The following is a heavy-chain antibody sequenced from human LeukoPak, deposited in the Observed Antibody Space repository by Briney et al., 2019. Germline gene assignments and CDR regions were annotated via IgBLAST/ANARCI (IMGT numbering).Heavy chain of an antibody. J-gene: IGHJ4*02. CDR3: AARLGKNPFDY. V-gene: IGHV4-34*01. CDR1: GGSFSGYY. D-gene: IGHD7-27*01. Sequence: SETLSLTCAVYGGSFSGYYWSWIRQPPGKGLEWIGEINHSGSTNYNPSLKSRVTISVDTSKNQFSLKLSSVTASDTAVYYCAARLGKNPFDYWGQGTLVTVSS. CDR2: INHSGST.